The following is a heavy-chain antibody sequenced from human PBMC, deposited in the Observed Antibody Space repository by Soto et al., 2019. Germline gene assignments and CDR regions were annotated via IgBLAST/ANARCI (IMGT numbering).Heavy chain of an antibody. Sequence: GESLKISCKGSGYSFTSYWIGWVRQMPGKGLEWMGIIYPGDSDTRYSPSFQGQVTISADKSISTAYLQWSSLKASDTAMYYCARQHDYGEYYYGMDVWGQGTTVTVSS. D-gene: IGHD4-17*01. CDR3: ARQHDYGEYYYGMDV. J-gene: IGHJ6*02. CDR2: IYPGDSDT. CDR1: GYSFTSYW. V-gene: IGHV5-51*01.